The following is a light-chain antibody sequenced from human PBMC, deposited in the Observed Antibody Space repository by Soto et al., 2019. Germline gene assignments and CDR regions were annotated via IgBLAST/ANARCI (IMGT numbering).Light chain of an antibody. J-gene: IGKJ4*01. CDR1: QSVGNNY. CDR2: DAS. V-gene: IGKV3-20*01. Sequence: EIVLTQSPGSLSLSPGERATISCRASQSVGNNYLAWYQQKPGQAPRLLIYDASNRATGIPDRFSGSGSETDFTLTISRLEPEDFAVYYCQQCATSPLTFGGGTKVEIK. CDR3: QQCATSPLT.